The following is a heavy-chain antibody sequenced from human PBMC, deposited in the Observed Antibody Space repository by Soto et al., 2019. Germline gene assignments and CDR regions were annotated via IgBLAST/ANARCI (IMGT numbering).Heavy chain of an antibody. J-gene: IGHJ6*03. Sequence: GGSLRLSCAASGFTFSSYAMTWVRQTPGKGLEWVSDISGGGAATHYADSVKGRFTMSRDNSKNTLYLQMSSLRAEDTAVYYCAKTAGSTAYHYYYMDVWGKGTTVTVSS. CDR2: ISGGGAAT. D-gene: IGHD1-26*01. V-gene: IGHV3-23*01. CDR3: AKTAGSTAYHYYYMDV. CDR1: GFTFSSYA.